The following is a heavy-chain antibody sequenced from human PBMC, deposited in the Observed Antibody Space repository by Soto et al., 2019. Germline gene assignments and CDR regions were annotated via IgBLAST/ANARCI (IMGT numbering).Heavy chain of an antibody. CDR1: GDTFSFYT. V-gene: IGHV1-69*02. D-gene: IGHD3-10*01. J-gene: IGHJ4*02. Sequence: QVQLVQSGAEVKKPGSSVKVSCKASGDTFSFYTLNWIRQAPGQGFEWVGRVNPILAMSSSAHKFQGRGSMIADKSTGTAYLELRSLRSDDTAVYYGATSYGSGSSPFDYWGQGTLVTVSS. CDR3: ATSYGSGSSPFDY. CDR2: VNPILAMS.